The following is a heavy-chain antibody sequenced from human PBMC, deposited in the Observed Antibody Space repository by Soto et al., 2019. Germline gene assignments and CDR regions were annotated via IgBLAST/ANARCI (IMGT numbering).Heavy chain of an antibody. D-gene: IGHD6-19*01. CDR1: GFTFNSYG. V-gene: IGHV3-30*18. CDR3: AKSLAVAAGWFDP. CDR2: ITYDGSTE. Sequence: GGSLRLSCAASGFTFNSYGMHWVRQAPGKGLEWVAFITYDGSTEYYVDSVKGRFTISRDNSKNTLNLQMNSLRAEDTAVYYCAKSLAVAAGWFDPWGQGALVTVSS. J-gene: IGHJ5*02.